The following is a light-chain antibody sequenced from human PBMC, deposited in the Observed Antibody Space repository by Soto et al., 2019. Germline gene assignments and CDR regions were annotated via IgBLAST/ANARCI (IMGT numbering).Light chain of an antibody. CDR3: QQLNSNPLT. Sequence: DVQLTQSPSFLSASVGDRVTITCRASQGISSYLAWYQQKPGKAPKLLIYAASTLQSGVPSRFSGSGSGTEFTLTISSLQPEDFATYYCQQLNSNPLTFGQGTKVEIK. V-gene: IGKV1-9*01. J-gene: IGKJ1*01. CDR1: QGISSY. CDR2: AAS.